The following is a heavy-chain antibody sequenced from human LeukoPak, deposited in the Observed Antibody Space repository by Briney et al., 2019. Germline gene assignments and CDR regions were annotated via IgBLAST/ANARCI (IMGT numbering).Heavy chain of an antibody. CDR3: ARGAYDSSGHYYYFDY. V-gene: IGHV4-59*01. D-gene: IGHD3-22*01. CDR2: IYYSGTT. J-gene: IGHJ4*02. Sequence: SETLSLTCTVSGGSISTNSWIWIRQPPGKGLEWIGYIYYSGTTNYNPSLKSRVTISVDTSKNQFSPKLSSVTAADTAIYYCARGAYDSSGHYYYFDYWGQGTLVTVSS. CDR1: GGSISTNS.